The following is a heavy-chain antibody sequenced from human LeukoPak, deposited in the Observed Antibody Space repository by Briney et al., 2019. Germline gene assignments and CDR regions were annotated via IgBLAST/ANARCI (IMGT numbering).Heavy chain of an antibody. CDR1: GFTFSSYG. CDR2: IWYDGSNK. Sequence: QPGRSLRLSCAASGFTFSSYGMHWVRQAPGKGLEWVAVIWYDGSNKYYADSVKGRFTISRDNSENTLYLQMNSLRAEDTAVYYCARDQSSYDFGFDYWGQGTLVTVSS. CDR3: ARDQSSYDFGFDY. D-gene: IGHD5-12*01. V-gene: IGHV3-33*01. J-gene: IGHJ4*02.